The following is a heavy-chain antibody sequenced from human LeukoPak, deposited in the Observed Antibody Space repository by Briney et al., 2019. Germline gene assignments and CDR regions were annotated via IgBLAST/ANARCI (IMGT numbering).Heavy chain of an antibody. CDR2: INPNSGGT. J-gene: IGHJ4*02. D-gene: IGHD3-3*01. Sequence: GASVKVSCKASGYTFTGYYMHWVRRAPGQGHEWMGRINPNSGGTNYAQKFQGRVTMTRDTSISTAYMELSRLRSDDTAVYYCARATIFGVVILNWGQGTLLTVSS. CDR1: GYTFTGYY. V-gene: IGHV1-2*06. CDR3: ARATIFGVVILN.